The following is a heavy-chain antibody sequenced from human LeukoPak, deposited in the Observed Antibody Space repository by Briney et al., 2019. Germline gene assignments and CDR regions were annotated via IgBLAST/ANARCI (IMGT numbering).Heavy chain of an antibody. CDR1: GFTFSSYA. CDR3: ARQGIHLWFDF. J-gene: IGHJ4*02. CDR2: ISYDGSNK. V-gene: IGHV3-30-3*01. D-gene: IGHD5-18*01. Sequence: GGSLRLSCASSGFTFSSYAMHWVRQAPGKGLEWVAVISYDGSNKYYADSVKGRFTISRDNSKNTLYLQMNSLRAEDTAVYYCARQGIHLWFDFWGQGTLVTVSS.